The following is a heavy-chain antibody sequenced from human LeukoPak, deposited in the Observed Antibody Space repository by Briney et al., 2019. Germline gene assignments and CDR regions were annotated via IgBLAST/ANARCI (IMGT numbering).Heavy chain of an antibody. J-gene: IGHJ3*02. Sequence: GGSLRLSCAASGFTFSSLGMSWVRQAPGKGLEWVSGISGSGGNTYYADSVKGRFTISRDNSQNTLYLQMNSLRAEDTAVYYCAKDRRRTRITIFGVVVYDAFDIWGQGTMVTVSS. CDR3: AKDRRRTRITIFGVVVYDAFDI. CDR1: GFTFSSLG. D-gene: IGHD3-3*01. V-gene: IGHV3-23*01. CDR2: ISGSGGNT.